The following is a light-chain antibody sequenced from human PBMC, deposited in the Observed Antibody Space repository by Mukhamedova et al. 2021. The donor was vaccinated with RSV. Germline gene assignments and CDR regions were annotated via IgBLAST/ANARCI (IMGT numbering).Light chain of an antibody. Sequence: WYQRRVHGEAPKLLIFAASSLQSGVSSRFSGGGSGTDFTLTITGLQPEDFATYYCQQGHSTPKTFGQGTKVAIK. J-gene: IGKJ1*01. CDR2: AAS. CDR3: QQGHSTPKT. V-gene: IGKV1-39*01.